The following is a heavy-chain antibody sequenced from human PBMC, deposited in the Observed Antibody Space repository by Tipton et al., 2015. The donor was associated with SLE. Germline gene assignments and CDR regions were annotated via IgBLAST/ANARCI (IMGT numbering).Heavy chain of an antibody. CDR1: GGSISSYY. D-gene: IGHD6-19*01. J-gene: IGHJ4*02. V-gene: IGHV4-59*01. Sequence: TLSLTCTVSGGSISSYYWSWIRQPPGKGLEWIGYIYYSGSTNYNPSLKSRVTISVDTSKNQFSLKLSSVTAADTAVYYCASGRAVAAGDDVDYWDPGTLVTASS. CDR2: IYYSGST. CDR3: ASGRAVAAGDDVDY.